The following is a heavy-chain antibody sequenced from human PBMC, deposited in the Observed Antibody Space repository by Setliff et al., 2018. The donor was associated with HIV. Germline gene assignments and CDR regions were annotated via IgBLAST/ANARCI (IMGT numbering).Heavy chain of an antibody. CDR3: ARDLGGEHDYADPAYMDV. V-gene: IGHV1-18*01. J-gene: IGHJ6*03. CDR1: GYTFSSYG. D-gene: IGHD4-17*01. Sequence: ASVKVSCKASGYTFSSYGISWVRQAPGQGLEWMGWISGFNGKINYAENFQGRVTLTTDSSASTAHMELWSLTSDDTAVYYCARDLGGEHDYADPAYMDVWGKGTTVTSP. CDR2: ISGFNGKI.